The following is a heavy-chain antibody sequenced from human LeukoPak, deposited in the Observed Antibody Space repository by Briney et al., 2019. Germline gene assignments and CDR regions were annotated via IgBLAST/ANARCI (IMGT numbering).Heavy chain of an antibody. CDR2: IIPIFGTA. Sequence: ASVKVSCKASGGTFSSYAISWVRQAPGQGLEWMGGIIPIFGTANYAQKFQGRVTITADESTSTAYMELSSLRSEDTAVYYCARDQRPSSPFDYWGQGALVTVSS. D-gene: IGHD2-2*01. CDR3: ARDQRPSSPFDY. V-gene: IGHV1-69*13. CDR1: GGTFSSYA. J-gene: IGHJ4*02.